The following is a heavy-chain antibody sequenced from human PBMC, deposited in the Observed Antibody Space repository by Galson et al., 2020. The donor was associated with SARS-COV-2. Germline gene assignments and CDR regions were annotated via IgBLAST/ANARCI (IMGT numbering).Heavy chain of an antibody. V-gene: IGHV5-51*01. J-gene: IGHJ6*02. CDR1: GNRFTSYW. Sequence: GEYLKISCQASGNRFTSYWIGWVRQMPGKGLEWRGIVFPGDSETRYSPSFQGQVTISADKSISTAYLQWSSLKDSDTAMYYCARHTADCSNGICYADYYHGMDVWGQGTAVTVS. D-gene: IGHD2-8*01. CDR2: VFPGDSET. CDR3: ARHTADCSNGICYADYYHGMDV.